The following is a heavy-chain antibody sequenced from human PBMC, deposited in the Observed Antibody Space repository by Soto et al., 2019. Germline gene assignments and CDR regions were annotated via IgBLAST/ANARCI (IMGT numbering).Heavy chain of an antibody. CDR1: GFTFSGSA. CDR3: TSHLNCSSTSCHARYYYYYMDV. D-gene: IGHD2-2*01. J-gene: IGHJ6*03. Sequence: HPGGSLRLSCAASGFTFSGSAMHWVRQASGKGLEWVGRIRSKANSYATAYAASVKGRFTISRDDSKNTAYLQMNSLKTEDTAVYYCTSHLNCSSTSCHARYYYYYMDVWGKGTTVTVSS. CDR2: IRSKANSYAT. V-gene: IGHV3-73*01.